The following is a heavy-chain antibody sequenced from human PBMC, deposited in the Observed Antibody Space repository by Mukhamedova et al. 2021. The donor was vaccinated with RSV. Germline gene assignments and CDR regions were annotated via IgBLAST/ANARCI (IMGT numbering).Heavy chain of an antibody. J-gene: IGHJ4*02. D-gene: IGHD3-3*01. V-gene: IGHV3-30*01. Sequence: VAVISYDGSNKYYADSVKGRFTISRDNSKNTLYLQMNSLRAEDTAVYYCARDHDFWSGYLDYWGQGTLVTVSS. CDR3: ARDHDFWSGYLDY. CDR2: ISYDGSNK.